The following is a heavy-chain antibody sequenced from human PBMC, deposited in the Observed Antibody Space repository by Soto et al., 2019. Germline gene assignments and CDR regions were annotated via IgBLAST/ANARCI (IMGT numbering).Heavy chain of an antibody. CDR2: IYYSGST. J-gene: IGHJ6*02. V-gene: IGHV4-39*01. CDR3: ARQESSGWSRSNYYYGMDV. Sequence: SETLSLTCTVSGGSISSSSYYWGWVRQPPGKGLEWIGSIYYSGSTYYNPSLKSRVTISVDTSKNQFSLKLSSVTAADTAVYYCARQESSGWSRSNYYYGMDVWGQGTTVTVSS. D-gene: IGHD6-19*01. CDR1: GGSISSSSYY.